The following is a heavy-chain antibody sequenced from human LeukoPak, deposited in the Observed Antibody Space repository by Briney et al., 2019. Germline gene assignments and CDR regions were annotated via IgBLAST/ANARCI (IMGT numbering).Heavy chain of an antibody. D-gene: IGHD1-7*01. V-gene: IGHV1-18*01. CDR3: ARDFHVLELYLNWFDP. CDR2: ISAYNGNT. Sequence: GASVKVSCKASGYTFTSYGISWVRQAPGQGLEWMGWISAYNGNTNYAQKLQGRVTMTTDTSTSTAYMELRSLRSDDTAVYYCARDFHVLELYLNWFDPWGQGTLVTVSS. CDR1: GYTFTSYG. J-gene: IGHJ5*02.